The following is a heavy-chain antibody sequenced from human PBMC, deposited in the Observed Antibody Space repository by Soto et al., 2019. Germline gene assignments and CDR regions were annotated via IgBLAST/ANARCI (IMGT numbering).Heavy chain of an antibody. J-gene: IGHJ4*02. Sequence: GGSLRLSCAASGFTVSSNYMSWVRQAPGKGLEWVSAISGGGGSTYYADSVKGRFTISRDNSKNTLYLQMNSLRAEDTAVYYCANPMIYGSASYYDYWGQGTLVTVSS. V-gene: IGHV3-23*01. CDR2: ISGGGGST. CDR3: ANPMIYGSASYYDY. D-gene: IGHD3-10*01. CDR1: GFTVSSNY.